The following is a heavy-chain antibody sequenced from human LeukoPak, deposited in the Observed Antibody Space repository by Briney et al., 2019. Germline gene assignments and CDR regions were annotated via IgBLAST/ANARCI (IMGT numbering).Heavy chain of an antibody. CDR3: ARGALLWFGDRMEYYFDY. D-gene: IGHD3-10*01. CDR2: IYYSGNT. CDR1: SGSITNYY. Sequence: SETLSLTCTVSSGSITNYYWSCIRQHPGKGREWIGFIYYSGNTNYNPSLKSRVTISVDTSKNQFSLKLSSMTAADTAVYYCARGALLWFGDRMEYYFDYWGQGTLLTVSS. J-gene: IGHJ4*02. V-gene: IGHV4-59*01.